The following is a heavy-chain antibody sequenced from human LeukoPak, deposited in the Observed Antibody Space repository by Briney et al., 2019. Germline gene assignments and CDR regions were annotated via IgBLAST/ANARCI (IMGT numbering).Heavy chain of an antibody. J-gene: IGHJ4*02. CDR2: ISSSSTI. D-gene: IGHD3-3*01. CDR1: GFTFSSYS. V-gene: IGHV3-48*01. CDR3: ARDGFLEWLSPGGPFGY. Sequence: GGSLRLSCAASGFTFSSYSMNWVRQAPGKGLEWVSYISSSSTIYYADSVKGRFTISRDNAKNSLYLQMNSLRAEDTAVYYCARDGFLEWLSPGGPFGYWGQGTLVTVSS.